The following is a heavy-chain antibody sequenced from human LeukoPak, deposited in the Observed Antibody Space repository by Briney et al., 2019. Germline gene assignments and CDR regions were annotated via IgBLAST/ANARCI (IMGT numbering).Heavy chain of an antibody. D-gene: IGHD2-15*01. Sequence: SGPTLVKPTQTLTLTCTFSGFSLSTSGVGVGWIRQPPGKALEWLALIYWDDDKRYSPSLKSRLTITKDTSKNQVVLTMTNMDPVDTATYYCAHRGYCSGGSCYSLSWFDPWGQGTLVTVSS. CDR3: AHRGYCSGGSCYSLSWFDP. J-gene: IGHJ5*02. V-gene: IGHV2-5*02. CDR2: IYWDDDK. CDR1: GFSLSTSGVG.